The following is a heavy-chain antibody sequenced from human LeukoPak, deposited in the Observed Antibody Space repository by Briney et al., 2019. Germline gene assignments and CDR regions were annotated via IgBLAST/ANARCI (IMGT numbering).Heavy chain of an antibody. CDR2: IIPIFGIA. D-gene: IGHD5-18*01. CDR1: GGTFSSYA. J-gene: IGHJ4*02. Sequence: SVKVSCKASGGTFSSYAISWVRQAPGQGLEWMGRIIPIFGIANYAQKFQGRVTITADKSTSTAYMELSSLRSEDTAVYYCARGDSYGTNVDYWGQGTLVTVSS. V-gene: IGHV1-69*04. CDR3: ARGDSYGTNVDY.